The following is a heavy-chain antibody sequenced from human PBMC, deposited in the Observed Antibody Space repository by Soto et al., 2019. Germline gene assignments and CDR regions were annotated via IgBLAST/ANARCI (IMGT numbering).Heavy chain of an antibody. CDR3: ARDHGSGWYSSRVY. Sequence: GASVKVSCKASGYTFTSYGISWVRQAPGQGLEWMGWISAYNGNTNYAQKLQGRVTMTTDTSTSTAYMELRSLRSDDTAVYYCARDHGSGWYSSRVYWGQGTLVTVSS. CDR1: GYTFTSYG. CDR2: ISAYNGNT. D-gene: IGHD6-19*01. V-gene: IGHV1-18*01. J-gene: IGHJ4*02.